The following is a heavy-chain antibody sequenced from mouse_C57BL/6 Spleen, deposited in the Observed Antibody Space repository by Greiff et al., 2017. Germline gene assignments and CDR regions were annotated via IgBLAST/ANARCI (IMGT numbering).Heavy chain of an antibody. CDR2: INPYNGDT. Sequence: EVQLQQSGPELVKPGDSVKISCKASGYSFTGYFMNWVMQSHGKSLEWIGRINPYNGDTLYNQKFKGKATLPVGKASSTAHMELRSLTSEDSAVYYCARYATVKGAMDYWGQGTSVTVSS. CDR3: ARYATVKGAMDY. V-gene: IGHV1-20*01. CDR1: GYSFTGYF. J-gene: IGHJ4*01. D-gene: IGHD1-1*01.